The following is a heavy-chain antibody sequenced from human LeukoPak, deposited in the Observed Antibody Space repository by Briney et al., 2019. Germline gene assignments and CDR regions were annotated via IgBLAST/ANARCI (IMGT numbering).Heavy chain of an antibody. Sequence: SVKVSCKASGGTFSSYAISWVRQAPGQGLEWMGGIIPIFGTANYAQKFQGRVTITADESTSTAYMELSSLRSEDTAVYYCARVHYDSSGYPNDAFDIWGQGTMVTVSS. CDR2: IIPIFGTA. CDR1: GGTFSSYA. V-gene: IGHV1-69*13. CDR3: ARVHYDSSGYPNDAFDI. J-gene: IGHJ3*02. D-gene: IGHD3-22*01.